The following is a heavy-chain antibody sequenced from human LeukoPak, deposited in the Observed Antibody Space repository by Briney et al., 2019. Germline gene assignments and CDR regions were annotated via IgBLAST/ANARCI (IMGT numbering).Heavy chain of an antibody. D-gene: IGHD2-2*01. CDR2: IRSNSYAT. CDR1: GFTFSGSA. V-gene: IGHV3-73*01. CDR3: TRQDPDIADIPAARSEAYYYGMDV. J-gene: IGHJ6*02. Sequence: GGSLRLSCEAPGFTFSGSAMHWVRQASGKGLEWIGRIRSNSYATAYAVSLKGRFIISRDDSKNTAYLQMHSLRTEDTAVYYCTRQDPDIADIPAARSEAYYYGMDVWGQGTTVTVSS.